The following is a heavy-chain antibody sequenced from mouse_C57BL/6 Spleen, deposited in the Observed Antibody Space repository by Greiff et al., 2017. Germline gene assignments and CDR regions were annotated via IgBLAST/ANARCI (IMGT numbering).Heavy chain of an antibody. D-gene: IGHD3-2*02. CDR3: TTKKQRRLHAAMDY. CDR2: IDPETGGT. V-gene: IGHV1-15*01. CDR1: GYTFTDSE. Sequence: QVQLQQSGAELVRPGASVTLSCKASGYTFTDSEMHWVKQTPGPGLEWIGAIDPETGGTAYNRKFKGKAILTADKSSSTAYMELRSLTSEDSAVYYCTTKKQRRLHAAMDYRGQGTSVTVAS. J-gene: IGHJ4*01.